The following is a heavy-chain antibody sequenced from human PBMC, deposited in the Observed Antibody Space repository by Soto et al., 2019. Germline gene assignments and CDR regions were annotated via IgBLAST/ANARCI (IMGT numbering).Heavy chain of an antibody. CDR3: GRGPSPRAPAGGTPYYYAVDV. Sequence: ASVKVSCKASGYDFTAYDINWVRQASGQGLEWMGWMNPINGATGTARRFQGRVSLSRNTATGTAYLELTSLRSDDTAVYYCGRGPSPRAPAGGTPYYYAVDVWGQGTTVTVSS. CDR2: MNPINGAT. CDR1: GYDFTAYD. V-gene: IGHV1-8*02. J-gene: IGHJ6*02. D-gene: IGHD6-13*01.